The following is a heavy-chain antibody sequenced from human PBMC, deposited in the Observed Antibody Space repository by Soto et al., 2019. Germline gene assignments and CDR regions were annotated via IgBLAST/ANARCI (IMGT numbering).Heavy chain of an antibody. V-gene: IGHV4-4*02. D-gene: IGHD2-15*01. Sequence: QVQLQESGPGLVKPSGTLSLTCAVSGDSVSSPYYWCWVRQPPGKGLEWIGEVVHTGTTSYNPSLRSRVTISMDKSNNQFSLDLSSVTAADTAVYYCASSAGWYAVHSWGPGTPVIVSS. CDR3: ASSAGWYAVHS. CDR1: GDSVSSPYY. J-gene: IGHJ4*02. CDR2: VVHTGTT.